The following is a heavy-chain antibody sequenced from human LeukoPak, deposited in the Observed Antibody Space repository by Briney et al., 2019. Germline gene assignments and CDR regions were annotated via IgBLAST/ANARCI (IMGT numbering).Heavy chain of an antibody. D-gene: IGHD3-16*01. Sequence: SETLSLTCVVYGGSFSGYYWTWIRQPPGKGLEWIGEINHRGRTNYNPSLKSRVTISVDTSKNQFSLKLSSVTAADTAVYYCARHGGFYFDSWGQGTLVTVSS. CDR2: INHRGRT. J-gene: IGHJ4*02. CDR3: ARHGGFYFDS. V-gene: IGHV4-34*01. CDR1: GGSFSGYY.